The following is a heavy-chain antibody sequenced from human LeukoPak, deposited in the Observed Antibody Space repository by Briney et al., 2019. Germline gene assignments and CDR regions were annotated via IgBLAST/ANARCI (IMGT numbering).Heavy chain of an antibody. D-gene: IGHD1-20*01. CDR2: INTNNGNT. V-gene: IGHV1-18*01. CDR3: ARKGCFDNCYLFDY. Sequence: ASVKVSCKASGYTFTTYGISWVRQAPGQGLEWMGWINTNNGNTNYAQKFQGRVTMTRDTSTSTAYLELRSLGSDDTAVYYCARKGCFDNCYLFDYWGQGTLVTASS. J-gene: IGHJ4*02. CDR1: GYTFTTYG.